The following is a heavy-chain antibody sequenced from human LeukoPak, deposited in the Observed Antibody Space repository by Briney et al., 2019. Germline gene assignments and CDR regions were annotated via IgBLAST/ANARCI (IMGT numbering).Heavy chain of an antibody. D-gene: IGHD3-22*01. Sequence: ASVKVSCKASGYTFTGYYMHWVRQAPGQGLEWMGWINPNSGGTNYAQKFQGRVTMTRDTSISTAYMELSRLRSDDTAVYYCGRRRADSSYYPIGYWGQGTLVTVSS. CDR1: GYTFTGYY. V-gene: IGHV1-2*02. J-gene: IGHJ4*02. CDR2: INPNSGGT. CDR3: GRRRADSSYYPIGY.